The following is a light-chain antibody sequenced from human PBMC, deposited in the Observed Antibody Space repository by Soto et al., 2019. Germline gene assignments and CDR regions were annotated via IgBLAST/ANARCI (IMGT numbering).Light chain of an antibody. CDR3: SSYTSSSTLSTYV. CDR2: DVS. Sequence: QSALTQPASVSGSLGQSITISCTGTSSDVGGYNYVSWYQHHPGKAPKLMIYDVSNRPSGVSNRFSGSKSGNTASLIISGLQAEDEADYYCSSYTSSSTLSTYVFGTGTKVTVL. V-gene: IGLV2-14*03. CDR1: SSDVGGYNY. J-gene: IGLJ1*01.